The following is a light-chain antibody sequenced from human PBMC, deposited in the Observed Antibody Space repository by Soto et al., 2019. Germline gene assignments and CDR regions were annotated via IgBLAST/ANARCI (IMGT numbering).Light chain of an antibody. Sequence: QSALTQPASVSGSPGQSITISCTGTNSAVGGYNYVSWYQQHPGKAPKLMIYEVSNRPSGVSARFSGSKSGNTASLTISGLQAEDEADYSCSSYTRSDTFPYVFGTGTKLTVL. J-gene: IGLJ1*01. CDR1: NSAVGGYNY. V-gene: IGLV2-14*01. CDR3: SSYTRSDTFPYV. CDR2: EVS.